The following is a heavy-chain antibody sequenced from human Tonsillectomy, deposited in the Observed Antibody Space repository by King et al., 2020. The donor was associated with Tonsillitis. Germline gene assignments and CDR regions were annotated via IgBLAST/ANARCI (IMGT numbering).Heavy chain of an antibody. CDR1: GGSFSGYY. V-gene: IGHV4-34*01. CDR2: INHSGST. Sequence: VQLQQWGAGLLKPSETLSLTCAVYGGSFSGYYWSWIRQPPGKGLEWIGEINHSGSTNYNPSLKSRVTVSVDTSKNQFSLKLRSVTAADTAVYYCARGHRPGGITMVRGVSHFDYWGQGTLVTVSS. D-gene: IGHD3-10*01. CDR3: ARGHRPGGITMVRGVSHFDY. J-gene: IGHJ4*02.